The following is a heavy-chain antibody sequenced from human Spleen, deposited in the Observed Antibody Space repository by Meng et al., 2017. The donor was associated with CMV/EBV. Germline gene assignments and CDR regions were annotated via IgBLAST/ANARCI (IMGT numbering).Heavy chain of an antibody. CDR2: IYYIGTT. Sequence: SISSGGYYWSWIRQHPGKGLEWIGYIYYIGTTYYNPSLKSRVAISVDTSKNYFSLKLSSVTAADTAVYYRAREVSAMVPETRGWFDPWGQGTLVTVSS. CDR1: SISSGGYY. D-gene: IGHD5-18*01. CDR3: AREVSAMVPETRGWFDP. V-gene: IGHV4-31*02. J-gene: IGHJ5*02.